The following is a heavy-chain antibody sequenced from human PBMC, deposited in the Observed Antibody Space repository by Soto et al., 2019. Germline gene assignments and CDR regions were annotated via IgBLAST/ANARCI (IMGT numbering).Heavy chain of an antibody. CDR3: ASHLSLPFWSGYPFDY. J-gene: IGHJ4*02. CDR1: GGSISSNNYY. CDR2: LYYSGST. D-gene: IGHD3-3*01. Sequence: SETLSLTCTVSGGSISSNNYYWGWIRQPPGKGLEWIGSLYYSGSTYYNPSLKSRVTISVDTSKNQFSLRLSSVTAADTAVYYCASHLSLPFWSGYPFDYWGQGALVTVSS. V-gene: IGHV4-39*01.